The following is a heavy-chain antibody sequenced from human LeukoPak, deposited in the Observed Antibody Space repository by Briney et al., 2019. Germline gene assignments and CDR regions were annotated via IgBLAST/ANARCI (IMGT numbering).Heavy chain of an antibody. D-gene: IGHD5-18*01. V-gene: IGHV1-18*01. J-gene: IGHJ4*02. CDR1: GYTFTSYG. Sequence: GASVKVSCKASGYTFTSYGISWVRQAPGQGLEWMGWISAYNGNTNYVQKLQGRVTMTTDTSTSTVYMELRSLRSDDTAVYYCARAINMGSYGRSHFDYWGQGTLVTVSS. CDR3: ARAINMGSYGRSHFDY. CDR2: ISAYNGNT.